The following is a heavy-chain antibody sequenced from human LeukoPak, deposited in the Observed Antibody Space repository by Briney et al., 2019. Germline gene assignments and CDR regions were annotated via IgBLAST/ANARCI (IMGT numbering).Heavy chain of an antibody. Sequence: QPGRSLRLSCAASGFTFSSYGMHWVRQAPGKGLEWEAVIWYDGSNKYYADSVKGRFTISRDNSKNTLYLQMNSLRAEDTAVYYCARDLDTAMVTSYYYGMDVWGQGTTVTVSS. J-gene: IGHJ6*02. CDR2: IWYDGSNK. CDR1: GFTFSSYG. CDR3: ARDLDTAMVTSYYYGMDV. V-gene: IGHV3-33*01. D-gene: IGHD5-18*01.